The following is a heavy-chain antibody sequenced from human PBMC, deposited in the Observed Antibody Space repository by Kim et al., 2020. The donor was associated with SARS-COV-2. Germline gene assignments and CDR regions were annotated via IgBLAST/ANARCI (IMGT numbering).Heavy chain of an antibody. D-gene: IGHD6-13*01. Sequence: SETLSLTCTVSGGSISSGGYYWSWIRQHPGKGLEWIGYIYYSWSTYYNPSLKSRVTISVDTSKNQFSLKLSSVTAADTAVYYCARGHLIAAAVNWFDPWGQGTLGTASS. J-gene: IGHJ5*02. CDR1: GGSISSGGYY. V-gene: IGHV4-31*03. CDR3: ARGHLIAAAVNWFDP. CDR2: IYYSWST.